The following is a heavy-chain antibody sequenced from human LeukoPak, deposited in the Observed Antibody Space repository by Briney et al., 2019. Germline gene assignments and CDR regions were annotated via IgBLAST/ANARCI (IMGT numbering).Heavy chain of an antibody. J-gene: IGHJ2*01. D-gene: IGHD3-16*02. Sequence: GGSLRLSCAASGITFSRHAMAWVRQAPGKGLEWISTISGTVIAYYAASVKGRFTIAKDNSKNKLYLHMNSLRADDTAIYYCAKGYIGGGISWYFDLWGRGTLVTASS. V-gene: IGHV3-23*01. CDR3: AKGYIGGGISWYFDL. CDR2: ISGTVIA. CDR1: GITFSRHA.